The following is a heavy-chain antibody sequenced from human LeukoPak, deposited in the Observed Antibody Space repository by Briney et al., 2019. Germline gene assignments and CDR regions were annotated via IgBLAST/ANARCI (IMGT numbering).Heavy chain of an antibody. CDR1: GYTFTSYS. D-gene: IGHD2-21*01. CDR2: ISAYNGNT. V-gene: IGHV1-18*01. J-gene: IGHJ5*02. Sequence: ASVKVSCKASGYTFTSYSINWVRQAPGQGLEWMAWISAYNGNTNYAQKFQGRVTLTRDTYTSTAYMELRSLRSDDTAIYYCARADRLHGGPYLIGPWGQGTLVTVSS. CDR3: ARADRLHGGPYLIGP.